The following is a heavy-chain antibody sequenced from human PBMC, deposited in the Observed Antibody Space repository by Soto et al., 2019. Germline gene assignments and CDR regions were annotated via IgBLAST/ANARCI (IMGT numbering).Heavy chain of an antibody. CDR2: IYYSGST. V-gene: IGHV4-39*01. J-gene: IGHJ5*02. CDR3: ARHGGADIVVVVAATPNWFDP. Sequence: QLQLQESGPGLVKPSETLSLTCTVSGGSISSSSYYWGWIRQPPGKGLEWIGSIYYSGSTYYNPSLKSRVTISVDTSKNQFSLKLSSVTAADTAVYYCARHGGADIVVVVAATPNWFDPRGQGTLVTVSS. D-gene: IGHD2-15*01. CDR1: GGSISSSSYY.